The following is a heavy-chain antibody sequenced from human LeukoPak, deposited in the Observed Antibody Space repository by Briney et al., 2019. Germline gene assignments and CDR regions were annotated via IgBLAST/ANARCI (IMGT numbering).Heavy chain of an antibody. CDR3: ARGNYYGSGSYIVDP. J-gene: IGHJ5*02. V-gene: IGHV1-2*02. D-gene: IGHD3-10*01. CDR2: INPNSGGT. CDR1: GYIFTGYY. Sequence: ASVKVSCKASGYIFTGYYMHWVRQAPGQGLEWMGWINPNSGGTNYAQKFQGRVTMTRDTSISTVYMELSRLRSDDTAVYYCARGNYYGSGSYIVDPWGQGTLVTVSS.